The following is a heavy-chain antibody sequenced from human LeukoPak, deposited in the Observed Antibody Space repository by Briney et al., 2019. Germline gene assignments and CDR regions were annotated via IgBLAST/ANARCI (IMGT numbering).Heavy chain of an antibody. CDR2: VNRDGTEK. CDR1: GFNFSDSR. D-gene: IGHD2-21*01. J-gene: IGHJ4*02. CDR3: VRGDWYFES. V-gene: IGHV3-7*04. Sequence: GGSLRLSCVTSGFNFSDSRMTWVRQAPGKGLQWVANVNRDGTEKHFLDSVEGRFTISRDNAKKSLYLQMSSLRPQDTAVYFCVRGDWYFESWGQGALVTVSS.